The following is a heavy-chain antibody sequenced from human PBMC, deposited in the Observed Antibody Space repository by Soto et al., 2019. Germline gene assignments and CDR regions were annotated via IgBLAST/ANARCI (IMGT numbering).Heavy chain of an antibody. CDR1: GFTFSSYG. D-gene: IGHD3-10*01. CDR2: ISYDGSNK. CDR3: ARWGDNKVFDY. J-gene: IGHJ4*02. V-gene: IGHV3-30*03. Sequence: PGGSLRLSCAASGFTFSSYGMHWVRQAPGKGLEWVAVISYDGSNKYYADSVKGRFTISRDNSKNTVSLQMNSLRVEDTAVYYCARWGDNKVFDYWGQGTLVAVSS.